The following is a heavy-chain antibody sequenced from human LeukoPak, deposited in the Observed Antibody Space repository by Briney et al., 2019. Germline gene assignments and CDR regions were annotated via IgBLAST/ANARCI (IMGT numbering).Heavy chain of an antibody. CDR3: ATRLRYFDWLLYPFDY. J-gene: IGHJ4*02. V-gene: IGHV1-24*01. CDR2: FDPGDGET. D-gene: IGHD3-9*01. CDR1: GYTLTELS. Sequence: ASVKVSCKVSGYTLTELSMHWVRQAPGKGLEWMGGFDPGDGETIYAQKFQGRVTMTEDTSTDTAYMELSSLRSEDTAVYYCATRLRYFDWLLYPFDYWGQGTLVTVSS.